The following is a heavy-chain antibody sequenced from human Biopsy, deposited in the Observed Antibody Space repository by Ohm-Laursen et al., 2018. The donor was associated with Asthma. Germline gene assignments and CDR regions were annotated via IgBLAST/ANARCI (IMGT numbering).Heavy chain of an antibody. J-gene: IGHJ4*02. Sequence: SLRLSCAASGFTLRSYAMHWVRQAPRKGMEWVAVGGRYYDGGLKYYADSVNGRFTVSRDDSKNTLYLQMNSLRPDDTAVYYCTRDVMEWYLPAFDFWGQGTLVTVSS. D-gene: IGHD3-3*01. CDR3: TRDVMEWYLPAFDF. V-gene: IGHV3-30-3*01. CDR2: GGRYYDGGLK. CDR1: GFTLRSYA.